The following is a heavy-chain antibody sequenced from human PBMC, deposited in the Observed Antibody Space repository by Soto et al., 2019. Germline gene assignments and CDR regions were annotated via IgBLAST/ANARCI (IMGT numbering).Heavy chain of an antibody. D-gene: IGHD3-16*01. CDR1: RFFFGDYA. CDR2: ITSRGTDI. CDR3: AKSMDSNLVGGLHDY. J-gene: IGHJ4*02. V-gene: IGHV3-9*01. Sequence: GGSLRLSCAASRFFFGDYAFHWVRQAPGKGLEWVAGITSRGTDIAYADSVKGRFIISRDNAMNVLHLHMNSLRPEDTAVYYCAKSMDSNLVGGLHDYCGQGTKVTVSS.